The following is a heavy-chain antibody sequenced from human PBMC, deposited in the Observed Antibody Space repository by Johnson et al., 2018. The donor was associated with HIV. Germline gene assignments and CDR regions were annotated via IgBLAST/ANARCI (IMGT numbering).Heavy chain of an antibody. Sequence: QVLLVESGGGVVQPGGSLRLSCAASGFIFSTYGMHWVRQATGKGLEWVAVMWYDGSNKYYADSVKGRFTISRDNSKNKLYLQMNSLRAEDTAVYYCAYPREGSSWSNDAFDIWGQGTMVTVSS. V-gene: IGHV3-30*02. CDR1: GFIFSTYG. CDR3: AYPREGSSWSNDAFDI. J-gene: IGHJ3*02. CDR2: MWYDGSNK. D-gene: IGHD6-13*01.